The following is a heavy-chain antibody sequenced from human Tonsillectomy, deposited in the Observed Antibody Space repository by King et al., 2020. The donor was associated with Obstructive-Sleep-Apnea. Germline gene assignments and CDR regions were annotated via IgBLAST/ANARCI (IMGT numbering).Heavy chain of an antibody. CDR2: IGPSGGNI. CDR3: ARDEDIVVVLAARDGYYYFDY. Sequence: VQLVESGGGLVKPGGSLRLSCAASGFTFSDYYMNWIRQAPGKGPEWISYIGPSGGNIHCSDSVKGRFTISRDNAENLLSLQMNNLRAEDTAVYYCARDEDIVVVLAARDGYYYFDYWGQGTLVTVSS. V-gene: IGHV3-11*01. CDR1: GFTFSDYY. D-gene: IGHD2-15*01. J-gene: IGHJ4*02.